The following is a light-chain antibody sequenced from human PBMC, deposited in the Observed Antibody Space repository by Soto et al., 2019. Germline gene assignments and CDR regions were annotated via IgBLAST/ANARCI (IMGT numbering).Light chain of an antibody. CDR1: SSDVGGYNY. Sequence: QSVLTQPPSASGSPGQSVTISCTGTSSDVGGYNYVSWYQQHPGKAPKLMIYEVSKRPSGVPDRFSGSKSGNTASLTVSGLQPEDEADYYCTSFTSSTTYVFGAGTKVIVL. V-gene: IGLV2-8*01. J-gene: IGLJ1*01. CDR2: EVS. CDR3: TSFTSSTTYV.